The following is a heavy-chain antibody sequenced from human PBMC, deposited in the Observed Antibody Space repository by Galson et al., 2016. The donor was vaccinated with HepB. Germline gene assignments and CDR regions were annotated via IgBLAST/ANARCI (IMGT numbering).Heavy chain of an antibody. V-gene: IGHV3-30*04. CDR1: GFTFRMYS. J-gene: IGHJ4*02. CDR3: AKEDFCSRTGCPAGY. Sequence: SLRLSCAASGFTFRMYSTHWIRQAPGKGLEWVAVIAGNGRGQYYADSVRGRFTITRDNSKNTVDLQMSSLRPDDTAVYYCAKEDFCSRTGCPAGYWGQGSLVTVSS. CDR2: IAGNGRGQ. D-gene: IGHD2-2*01.